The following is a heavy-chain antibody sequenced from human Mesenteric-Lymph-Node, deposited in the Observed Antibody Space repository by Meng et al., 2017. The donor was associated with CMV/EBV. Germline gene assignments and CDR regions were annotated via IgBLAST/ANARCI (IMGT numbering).Heavy chain of an antibody. Sequence: GGSLRLSCAASGFTFSNYWMYWVRQAPGKGLVWVSRINSDGSSTSYADSVKGRFTISRDNAKNTLFLEMNSLRADDTAVYYCARGHTAMATGYYYGMDVWGQGTTVTVSS. J-gene: IGHJ6*02. CDR1: GFTFSNYW. CDR3: ARGHTAMATGYYYGMDV. V-gene: IGHV3-74*01. CDR2: INSDGSST. D-gene: IGHD5-18*01.